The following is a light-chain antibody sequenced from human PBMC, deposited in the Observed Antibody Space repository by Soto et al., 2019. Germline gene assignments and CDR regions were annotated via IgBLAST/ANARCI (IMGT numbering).Light chain of an antibody. CDR1: QSISTR. Sequence: DIQMTQSPSTLSASVGDRVTITCRASQSISTRLAWYQQKPGKAPKFLIYDASSLESGVPSRFNGSGSGAEFTLTISSLQPDDSATYYCQQYNSYWTFGQGTKV. CDR3: QQYNSYWT. J-gene: IGKJ1*01. CDR2: DAS. V-gene: IGKV1-5*01.